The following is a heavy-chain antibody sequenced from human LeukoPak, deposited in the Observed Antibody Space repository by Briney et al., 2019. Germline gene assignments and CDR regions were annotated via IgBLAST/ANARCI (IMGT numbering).Heavy chain of an antibody. J-gene: IGHJ4*02. CDR1: GYTFTSYY. Sequence: ASVKVSCKASGYTFTSYYLHWVRQAPGQGLEWMGWMNPNSGNTGYAQKFQGRVTMTRNTSISTAYMELSSLRSEDTAVYYCARVVNEYNWNYARVPYFGYWGQGTRVTVSS. V-gene: IGHV1-8*02. CDR3: ARVVNEYNWNYARVPYFGY. D-gene: IGHD1-7*01. CDR2: MNPNSGNT.